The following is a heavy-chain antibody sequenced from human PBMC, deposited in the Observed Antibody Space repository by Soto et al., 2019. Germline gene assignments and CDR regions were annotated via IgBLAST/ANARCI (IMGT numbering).Heavy chain of an antibody. CDR1: GGTFSSYA. CDR2: IIPIFGTA. J-gene: IGHJ6*02. CDR3: ATGGYYYYYYYGMDV. V-gene: IGHV1-69*13. D-gene: IGHD3-22*01. Sequence: GASVKVSCKASGGTFSSYAISWVRQAPGQGLEWMGGIIPIFGTANYAQKFQGRVTITADESTSTAYMELSSLRSEDTAVYYCATGGYYYYYYYGMDVWGQGTTVTVSS.